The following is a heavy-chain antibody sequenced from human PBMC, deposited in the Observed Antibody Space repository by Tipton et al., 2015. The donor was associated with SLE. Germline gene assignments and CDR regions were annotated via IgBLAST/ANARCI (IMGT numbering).Heavy chain of an antibody. J-gene: IGHJ3*02. CDR2: ISWNSGSI. Sequence: SLRLSCAASGFTFDDYAMHWVRQAPGEGLEWVSGISWNSGSIGYADSVKGRFTISRDNAKNSLYLQMNSLRAEDTALYYCAKDRITTAFDAFDIWGQGTMVTVSS. CDR1: GFTFDDYA. CDR3: AKDRITTAFDAFDI. D-gene: IGHD3-16*01. V-gene: IGHV3-9*01.